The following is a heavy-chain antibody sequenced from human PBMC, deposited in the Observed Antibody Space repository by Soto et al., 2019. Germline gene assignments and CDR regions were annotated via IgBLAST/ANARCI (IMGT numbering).Heavy chain of an antibody. CDR3: VRTARQGAVAPHWFDR. CDR2: IYYSGST. V-gene: IGHV4-30-4*01. CDR1: GGSISSGDYY. D-gene: IGHD2-21*02. J-gene: IGHJ5*02. Sequence: SSETLSLTCTVSGGSISSGDYYWSWIRQPPGKGLEWIGYIYYSGSTYYNPSLKSRVTISVDTSKNQFSLKLSSVTAADTAVYYCVRTARQGAVAPHWFDRWGQGTQVTVSS.